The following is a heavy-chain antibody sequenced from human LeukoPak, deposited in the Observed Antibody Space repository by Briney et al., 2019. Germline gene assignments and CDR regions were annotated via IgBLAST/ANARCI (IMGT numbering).Heavy chain of an antibody. J-gene: IGHJ4*02. Sequence: GGTLRLSCAASGFSFSNYAMSWVRQAPGKGLEWVSGISGSGDSTYYGDSVQGRFTISRDNSKNTLYLQMNTLRAEDTAVYYCAKEKQRNFDYWGQGTLVTVSS. CDR2: ISGSGDST. CDR3: AKEKQRNFDY. V-gene: IGHV3-23*01. CDR1: GFSFSNYA.